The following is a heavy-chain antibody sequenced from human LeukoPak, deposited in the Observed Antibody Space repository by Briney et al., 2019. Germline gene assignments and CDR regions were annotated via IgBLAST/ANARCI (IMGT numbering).Heavy chain of an antibody. CDR2: FYYRGST. CDR1: GDSNTTYY. V-gene: IGHV4-59*08. J-gene: IGHJ4*02. Sequence: PSETLSLTCTVSGDSNTTYYWSWIRQFPGKGLELIGFFYYRGSTNYNPSLKSRVSISLDTSKNQFSLKLSSVTAADTAVYYCARSLDSSGFYFGYYWGQGILVTVSS. CDR3: ARSLDSSGFYFGYY. D-gene: IGHD3-22*01.